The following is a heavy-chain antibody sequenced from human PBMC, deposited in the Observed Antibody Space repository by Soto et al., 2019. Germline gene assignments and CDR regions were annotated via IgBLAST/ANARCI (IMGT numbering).Heavy chain of an antibody. Sequence: ASVKVSCKASGYTFTGYGISWVRQAPGQGLEWMGWITVYNGITDYAQRFQGRVTMTTDTSTNTAYMELRNLRSDDTAVYYCARGLAATDNWGQGTLVTVSS. CDR2: ITVYNGIT. CDR3: ARGLAATDN. V-gene: IGHV1-18*01. CDR1: GYTFTGYG. D-gene: IGHD2-15*01. J-gene: IGHJ4*02.